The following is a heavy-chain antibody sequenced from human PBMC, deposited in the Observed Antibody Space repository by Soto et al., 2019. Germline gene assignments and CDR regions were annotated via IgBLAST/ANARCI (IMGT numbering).Heavy chain of an antibody. J-gene: IGHJ6*02. CDR1: GFTFSSYA. Sequence: PGGSLRLSCAASGFTFSSYAMSWVRQAPGKGLEWVSAISGSGGSTYYADSVKGRFTISRDNSKNTLYLQMNSLRAEDTAVYYCAKDRASTFGGVIAPYYYYGMDVWGQGTTVTVSS. CDR2: ISGSGGST. V-gene: IGHV3-23*01. CDR3: AKDRASTFGGVIAPYYYYGMDV. D-gene: IGHD3-16*02.